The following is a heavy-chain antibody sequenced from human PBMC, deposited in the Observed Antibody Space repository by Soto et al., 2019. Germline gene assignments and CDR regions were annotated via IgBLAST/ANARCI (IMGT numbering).Heavy chain of an antibody. V-gene: IGHV3-30-3*01. CDR1: GFTFSSYA. D-gene: IGHD3-3*01. CDR2: ISYDGSNK. CDR3: ARASLEWLIQRYYFDY. J-gene: IGHJ4*02. Sequence: LRLSCAASGFTFSSYAMHWVRQAPGKGLEWVAVISYDGSNKYYADSVKGRFTISRDNSKNTLYLQMNSLRAEDTAVYYCARASLEWLIQRYYFDYWGQGALVTVSS.